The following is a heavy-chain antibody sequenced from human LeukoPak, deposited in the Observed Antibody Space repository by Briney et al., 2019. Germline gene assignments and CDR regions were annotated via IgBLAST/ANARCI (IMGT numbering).Heavy chain of an antibody. CDR1: GYTFTSYA. D-gene: IGHD2-2*01. Sequence: ASVKVSCKASGYTFTSYAMHWVRQAPGQRLEWMGWINAGNGDTKYSQKFQGRVTIARDTSASTAYMELRSLRSDDTAVYYRARDHCSSTSCSPALGYGMDVWGQGTTVTVSS. V-gene: IGHV1-3*01. CDR3: ARDHCSSTSCSPALGYGMDV. CDR2: INAGNGDT. J-gene: IGHJ6*02.